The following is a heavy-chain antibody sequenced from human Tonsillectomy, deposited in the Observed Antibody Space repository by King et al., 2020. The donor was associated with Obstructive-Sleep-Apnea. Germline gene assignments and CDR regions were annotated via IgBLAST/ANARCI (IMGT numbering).Heavy chain of an antibody. V-gene: IGHV1-8*01. CDR1: GYTFTSYD. J-gene: IGHJ4*02. CDR2: MNPNSGNT. D-gene: IGHD6-13*01. CDR3: ASHSSWSRPFDY. Sequence: QLVQSGAEVKKPGASVKVSCKASGYTFTSYDINWVRQATGQGLEWIGWMNPNSGNTGYAQKFQGRVTMTRNTSISTAYMELSSLRSEDTAVYYCASHSSWSRPFDYWGQGTLVTVSS.